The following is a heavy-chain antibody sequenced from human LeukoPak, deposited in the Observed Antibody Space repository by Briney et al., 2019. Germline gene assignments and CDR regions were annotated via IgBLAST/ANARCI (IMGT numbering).Heavy chain of an antibody. Sequence: PGGSLRLSCAASGFTFSSYGMHWVRQAPGKGLEWVAVISYDGSNKYYADSVKGRFTISRDNSKNTLYLQMNSLRAEDTAVYYCAKESVPAALYYYYGMDVWGQGTTVTVSS. J-gene: IGHJ6*02. CDR1: GFTFSSYG. V-gene: IGHV3-30*18. CDR3: AKESVPAALYYYYGMDV. CDR2: ISYDGSNK. D-gene: IGHD2-2*01.